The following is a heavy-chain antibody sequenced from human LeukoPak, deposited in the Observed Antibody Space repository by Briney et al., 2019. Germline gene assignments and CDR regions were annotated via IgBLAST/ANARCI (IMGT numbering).Heavy chain of an antibody. D-gene: IGHD2-15*01. CDR2: ISSGSTYI. Sequence: GGSLRLSCAASEFTFSTYSMNWVRQAPGKGLEWVSSISSGSTYIYYADSVKGRFTISRDNAKNSLYLQMNSLRAEDTAVYYCAKRQRSGGSCYDYWGQGTLVTVSS. J-gene: IGHJ4*02. CDR1: EFTFSTYS. V-gene: IGHV3-21*04. CDR3: AKRQRSGGSCYDY.